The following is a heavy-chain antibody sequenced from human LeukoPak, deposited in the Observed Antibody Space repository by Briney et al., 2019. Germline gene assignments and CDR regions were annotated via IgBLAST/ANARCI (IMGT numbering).Heavy chain of an antibody. J-gene: IGHJ4*02. CDR1: GGSISSSSYY. D-gene: IGHD3-9*01. V-gene: IGHV4-39*01. CDR3: ARHYYDILTGYQGHFDY. Sequence: PSETLSLTCTVSGGSISSSSYYWGWIRQPPGKGLEWIGSIYYSGSTYYNPSLKSRVTISVDTSKNQFSLKLSSVTAADTAVYYCARHYYDILTGYQGHFDYWGQGTLVTVSS. CDR2: IYYSGST.